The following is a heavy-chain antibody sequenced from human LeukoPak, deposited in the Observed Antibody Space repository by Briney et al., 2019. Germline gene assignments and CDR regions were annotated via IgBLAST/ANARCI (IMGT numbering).Heavy chain of an antibody. Sequence: SETLSLTCAVSGGSFSGYYWSWIRQPPGKGLEWIGEINHSGSTYYNPSLKSRVTISVDTSKNQFSLKLSSVTAADTAVYYCARGSGDYDILTGYYNPPSGFDYWGQGTLVTVSP. V-gene: IGHV4-34*01. D-gene: IGHD3-9*01. J-gene: IGHJ4*02. CDR1: GGSFSGYY. CDR3: ARGSGDYDILTGYYNPPSGFDY. CDR2: INHSGST.